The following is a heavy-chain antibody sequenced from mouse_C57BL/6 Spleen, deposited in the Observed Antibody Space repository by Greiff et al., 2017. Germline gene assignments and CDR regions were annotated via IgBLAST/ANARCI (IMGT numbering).Heavy chain of an antibody. J-gene: IGHJ2*01. Sequence: EVQLQESGPELVKPGASVKISCKASGYSFTGYYMNWVKQSPEKSLEWIGKINPSTGGTTYNQKFKAKATLTVDKSSSTAYMQLKSLTSEDSAVYYCARRDEGYYHFDYWGQGTTLTVSS. V-gene: IGHV1-42*01. CDR2: INPSTGGT. D-gene: IGHD2-3*01. CDR1: GYSFTGYY. CDR3: ARRDEGYYHFDY.